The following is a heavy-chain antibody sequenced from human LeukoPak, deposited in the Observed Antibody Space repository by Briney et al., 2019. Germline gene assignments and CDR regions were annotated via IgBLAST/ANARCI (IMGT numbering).Heavy chain of an antibody. CDR3: ARDLAHDYYDSSYAAFDV. D-gene: IGHD3-22*01. Sequence: GASVRASCKTSGYTFLGHGVSWLRQAPGQGLEWLGWISAYSTNTLYAQSLQGRVTMTADTLTKTAYMDLRSLRSDDTAMYYCARDLAHDYYDSSYAAFDVWGQGTMVTVPS. CDR2: ISAYSTNT. J-gene: IGHJ3*01. CDR1: GYTFLGHG. V-gene: IGHV1-18*01.